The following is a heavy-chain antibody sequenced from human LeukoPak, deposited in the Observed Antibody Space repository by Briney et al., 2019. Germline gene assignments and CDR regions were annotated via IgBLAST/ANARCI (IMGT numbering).Heavy chain of an antibody. D-gene: IGHD5-18*01. CDR3: VSPRGFSYGYFDY. Sequence: PSETLSLTCTVSGGSISSSSYHWGWIRQPPGKGLEWIGSIYYSKNTYYNPSLKSRVTISADTSKNQFSLTLGSVSATDTAVYYCVSPRGFSYGYFDYWGQGTLVTVSS. CDR2: IYYSKNT. J-gene: IGHJ4*02. V-gene: IGHV4-39*01. CDR1: GGSISSSSYH.